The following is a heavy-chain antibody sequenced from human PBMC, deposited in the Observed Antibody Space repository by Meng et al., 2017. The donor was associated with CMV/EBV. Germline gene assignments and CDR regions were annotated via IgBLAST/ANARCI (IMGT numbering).Heavy chain of an antibody. D-gene: IGHD6-13*01. CDR3: ARDRVYSSTWLGSPETDYFHNGLDV. CDR2: IIPVVGIA. CDR1: GGTVSSYT. V-gene: IGHV1-69*04. Sequence: SVKVSCKASGGTVSSYTISWVRQAPGQGLEWMGRIIPVVGIANYAQKFQGRVTITADKPRSTAYMELSSLRSDDTAVYHCARDRVYSSTWLGSPETDYFHNGLDVWGQGTAVTVSS. J-gene: IGHJ6*02.